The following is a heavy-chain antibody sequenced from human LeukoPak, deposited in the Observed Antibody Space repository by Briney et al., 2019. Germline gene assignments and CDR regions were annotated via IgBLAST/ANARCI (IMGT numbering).Heavy chain of an antibody. D-gene: IGHD6-19*01. V-gene: IGHV3-53*01. Sequence: GGSLRLSCAPSGLTVSSNYMRWVRQPAGKGLEWVAVIYSGGSTYYGDSVKGRFTISRDNSKNTPYLQMNSLRAEDTAVYYCARGLKYSTGWYYLDYWGQGTLVTVSS. CDR3: ARGLKYSTGWYYLDY. CDR2: IYSGGST. CDR1: GLTVSSNY. J-gene: IGHJ4*02.